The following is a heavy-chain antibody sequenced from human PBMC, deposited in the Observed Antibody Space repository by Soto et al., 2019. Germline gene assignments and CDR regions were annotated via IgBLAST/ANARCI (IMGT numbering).Heavy chain of an antibody. Sequence: GGSLRLCCAASGFTLSGFDVHWVRQAAGEGLEWVARIKTKVESYATEYAASVKGRFSISRDDSKNTAYLEMNSLKTEDTAVYYCTRRHCSGGGCYSDFDFWGQGSLVTVSS. V-gene: IGHV3-73*01. D-gene: IGHD2-15*01. CDR3: TRRHCSGGGCYSDFDF. CDR2: IKTKVESYAT. CDR1: GFTLSGFD. J-gene: IGHJ4*02.